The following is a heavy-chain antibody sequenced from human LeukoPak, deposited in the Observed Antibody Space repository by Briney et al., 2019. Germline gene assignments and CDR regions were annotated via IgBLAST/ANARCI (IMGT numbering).Heavy chain of an antibody. CDR3: ARRLTGYYWYYYYYGMDV. CDR1: GGSFSGYY. V-gene: IGHV4-34*01. Sequence: SETLSLTCAVHGGSFSGYYWSWIRQPPGKGLEWIGEISHSGSTNYNPSLKSRVTISVDTSKNQFSLKLSSVTAADTAVYYCARRLTGYYWYYYYYGMDVWGQGTTVTVSS. CDR2: ISHSGST. D-gene: IGHD3-9*01. J-gene: IGHJ6*02.